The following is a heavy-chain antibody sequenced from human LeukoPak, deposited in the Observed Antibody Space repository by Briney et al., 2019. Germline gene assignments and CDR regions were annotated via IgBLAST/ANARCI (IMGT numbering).Heavy chain of an antibody. CDR3: ARAYDFYGMDV. CDR1: AFTVSSNY. J-gene: IGHJ6*02. D-gene: IGHD3-3*01. CDR2: IYSGGST. V-gene: IGHV3-66*01. Sequence: GESLRLSCAVSAFTVSSNYMSWVRQAAGKGLEWVSVIYSGGSTYYADSVKGRFTISRDNSKNTLYLQMNSLRAEDTAVYYCARAYDFYGMDVWGQGTTVTVSS.